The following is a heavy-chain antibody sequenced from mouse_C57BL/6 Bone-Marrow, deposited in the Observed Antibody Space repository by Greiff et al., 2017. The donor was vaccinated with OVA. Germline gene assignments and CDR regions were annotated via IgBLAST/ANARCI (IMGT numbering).Heavy chain of an antibody. V-gene: IGHV5-12*01. J-gene: IGHJ1*03. CDR1: GFTFSDYY. D-gene: IGHD1-1*01. Sequence: DVQLVESGGGLVQPGGSLKLSCAASGFTFSDYYMYWVRQTPEKRLEWVAYISNGGGSTYYPDTVKGRFTISRDNAKNTLYLQMSRLKSEDTAMYYCARDRNYYGSRWYFDVWGTGTTVTVSS. CDR3: ARDRNYYGSRWYFDV. CDR2: ISNGGGST.